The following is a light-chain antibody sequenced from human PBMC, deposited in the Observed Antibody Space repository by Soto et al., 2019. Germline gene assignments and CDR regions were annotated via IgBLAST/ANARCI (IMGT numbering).Light chain of an antibody. J-gene: IGKJ1*01. CDR3: QQSYSTPRT. Sequence: DIEMTQSPSSLSASIGDRVTITCRASQSISSYLNWYQQKPGKAPKLLIYAASSLHSGVPSGFSGSGSGTDFTLTISSLQPEDFATYYCQQSYSTPRTFGQGTKVEIK. CDR1: QSISSY. CDR2: AAS. V-gene: IGKV1-39*01.